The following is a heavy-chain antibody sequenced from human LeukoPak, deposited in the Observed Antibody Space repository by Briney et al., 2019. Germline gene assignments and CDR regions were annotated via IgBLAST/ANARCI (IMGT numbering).Heavy chain of an antibody. D-gene: IGHD5-12*01. CDR3: VRDAYSGYDHGDNWFDP. CDR1: GFTFSSYS. CDR2: ISSSSSYI. J-gene: IGHJ5*02. V-gene: IGHV3-21*01. Sequence: WESLRLSCAASGFTFSSYSMNWVRQAPGKGLEWVSSISSSSSYIYYADSVKGRFTISRDNARDTVHLQMNSLRAEDTAVYYCVRDAYSGYDHGDNWFDPWGQGTLVTASS.